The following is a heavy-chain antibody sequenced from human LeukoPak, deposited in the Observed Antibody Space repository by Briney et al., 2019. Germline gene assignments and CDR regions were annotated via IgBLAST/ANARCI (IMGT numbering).Heavy chain of an antibody. J-gene: IGHJ4*02. CDR1: GFTFSSYA. V-gene: IGHV3-48*04. Sequence: GGSLRPSCAASGFTFSSYAMSWVRQAPGKGLEWISYISSGSSTIHYADSVKGRFTVSRDNAKNSLYLQMDSLRAEDTAVYYCARERGNYLKYWGQGTLVTVSS. D-gene: IGHD1-7*01. CDR2: ISSGSSTI. CDR3: ARERGNYLKY.